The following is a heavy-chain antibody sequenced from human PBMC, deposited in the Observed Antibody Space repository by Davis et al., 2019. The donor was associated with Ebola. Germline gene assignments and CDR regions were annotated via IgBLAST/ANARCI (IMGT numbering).Heavy chain of an antibody. CDR3: ARGIWDAFDI. CDR1: GFTFSSYW. Sequence: HTGGSLRLSCAASGFTFSSYWMHWVRQAPGKGLVWVSRIATDGSSTGYGDSVQGRFTISRDNAKNTLYLQMNDLRAEDTAVYYCARGIWDAFDIWGQGTMVTVSS. J-gene: IGHJ3*02. V-gene: IGHV3-74*01. CDR2: IATDGSST.